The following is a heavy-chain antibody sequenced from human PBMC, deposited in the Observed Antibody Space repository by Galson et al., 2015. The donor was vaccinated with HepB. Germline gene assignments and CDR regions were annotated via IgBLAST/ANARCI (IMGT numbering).Heavy chain of an antibody. Sequence: SLRLSCAASGFTFSGYSMNWVRQAPGKGLEWVSSISSRSTYKFYADSVKGRFIISRDNAKNTLYLQMNSLRAEDTAVYYCTRCDPGDDSRSGLFWAFDMWGQGTGVAVSS. CDR2: ISSRSTYK. D-gene: IGHD3-3*01. J-gene: IGHJ3*02. CDR3: TRCDPGDDSRSGLFWAFDM. V-gene: IGHV3-21*01. CDR1: GFTFSGYS.